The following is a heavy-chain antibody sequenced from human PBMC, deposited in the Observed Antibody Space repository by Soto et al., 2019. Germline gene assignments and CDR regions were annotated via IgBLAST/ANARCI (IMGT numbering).Heavy chain of an antibody. Sequence: QVQLVESGGGVVQPGRSLRLSCAASGFTFNNYGMHWVRQAPGKGLEWLAVIWSGGSNSSYANSGKGRFTIPRDNSKNTLYLKMSSLRAEDTCVYYCARRQIPPPTRGAANARGAMDVWGQGTTVTVSS. V-gene: IGHV3-33*01. CDR1: GFTFNNYG. CDR3: ARRQIPPPTRGAANARGAMDV. CDR2: IWSGGSNS. J-gene: IGHJ6*02. D-gene: IGHD6-13*01.